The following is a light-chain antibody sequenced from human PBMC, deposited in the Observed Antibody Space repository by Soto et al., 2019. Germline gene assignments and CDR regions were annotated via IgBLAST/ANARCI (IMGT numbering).Light chain of an antibody. CDR3: RSYTSSSTPYV. CDR1: SSDVGGYNY. V-gene: IGLV2-14*01. CDR2: DIS. J-gene: IGLJ1*01. Sequence: QSALTQPASVSGTPGQSITISCTGSSSDVGGYNYVSWYQQHPGKAPKLMIYDISNRPSGVSNRFSGSKSGTTASLTISGLQAEDEADYYCRSYTSSSTPYVFGTGTKLTVL.